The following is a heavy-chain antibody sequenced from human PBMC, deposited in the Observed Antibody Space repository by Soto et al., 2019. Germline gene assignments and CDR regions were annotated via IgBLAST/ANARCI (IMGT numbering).Heavy chain of an antibody. CDR2: IIPIFGTA. V-gene: IGHV1-69*12. Sequence: QVQLVQSGAEVKKPGSSVKVSCKASGGTFSSYAISWVRQAPGQGLEWMGGIIPIFGTANYEQKFQGRVTITADESTSTAYMELRSLRSEDTAVYYCASSVAKYYYYGMDVCGQGNTVTLSS. D-gene: IGHD5-12*01. CDR3: ASSVAKYYYYGMDV. J-gene: IGHJ6*02. CDR1: GGTFSSYA.